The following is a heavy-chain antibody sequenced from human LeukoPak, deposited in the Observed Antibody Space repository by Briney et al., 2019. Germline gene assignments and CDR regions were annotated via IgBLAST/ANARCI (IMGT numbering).Heavy chain of an antibody. CDR3: ARSISETRSKFDW. V-gene: IGHV4-59*08. CDR1: GGSISSYY. D-gene: IGHD1/OR15-1a*01. Sequence: PSETLSVTCTVSGGSISSYYWSWMRQPPGKGLEWIEYIYYGGRINYNPSLKSRAPMSIDTAKNQFSVDLTSVSAADTAVYYCARSISETRSKFDWWGEGTLVTVSS. J-gene: IGHJ5*01. CDR2: IYYGGRI.